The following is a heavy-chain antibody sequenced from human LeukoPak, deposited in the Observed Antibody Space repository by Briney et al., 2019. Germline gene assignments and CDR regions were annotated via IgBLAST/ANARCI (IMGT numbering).Heavy chain of an antibody. CDR2: IYSSGSA. D-gene: IGHD6-19*01. Sequence: PSETLSLTCTVSGGSIMNHYWSWIRQHAGKGLEWIGRIYSSGSANYSPSLKNRVSMSIDTSNNHFSLNLTSVTAADTALYFCARDVRYASGWSTPESWGQGTLVTVSS. CDR3: ARDVRYASGWSTPES. J-gene: IGHJ5*02. V-gene: IGHV4-4*07. CDR1: GGSIMNHY.